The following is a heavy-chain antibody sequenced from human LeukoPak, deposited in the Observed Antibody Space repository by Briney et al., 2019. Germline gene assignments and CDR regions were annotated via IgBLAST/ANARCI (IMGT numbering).Heavy chain of an antibody. Sequence: GGSLRLSCAASGFTFSSYWMHWVRQAPGKGLVWVSRINSDGSSTSYADSVKGRFTISRDNAKNTLYLQMNILRAEDTAVYYCARVPDYDFWSGYYFDYWGQGTLVTVSS. CDR2: INSDGSST. CDR3: ARVPDYDFWSGYYFDY. D-gene: IGHD3-3*01. V-gene: IGHV3-74*01. CDR1: GFTFSSYW. J-gene: IGHJ4*02.